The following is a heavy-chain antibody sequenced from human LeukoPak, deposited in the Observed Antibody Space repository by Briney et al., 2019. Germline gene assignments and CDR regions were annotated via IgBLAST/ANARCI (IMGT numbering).Heavy chain of an antibody. CDR3: ASELVKIDLVAGFEY. J-gene: IGHJ4*02. D-gene: IGHD3-10*01. CDR1: GASVRTYY. Sequence: MPSETLSLTCTVSGASVRTYYWSWVRQPPGKGLEWIGCIKHSGSTEYSPSLKSRVTISVDTSKNQFSLRLSSVTAADTAVYYCASELVKIDLVAGFEYWGQGTLVTVSS. V-gene: IGHV4-59*02. CDR2: IKHSGST.